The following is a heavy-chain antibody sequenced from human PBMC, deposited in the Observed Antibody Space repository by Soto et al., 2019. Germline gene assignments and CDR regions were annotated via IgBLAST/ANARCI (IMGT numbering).Heavy chain of an antibody. J-gene: IGHJ5*01. Sequence: EVQLLESGGGLVQPGGSLRLSCAASGFTFSSYGMTWVRQAPGKGLEWVSFSSATGAGTYYADSVKGRFTISRDNSKNTRYLQMTSLRADDTAVYYCAKDRRAGGNYGFYTDFWGHGALVIVSS. CDR3: AKDRRAGGNYGFYTDF. V-gene: IGHV3-23*01. CDR2: SSATGAGT. D-gene: IGHD1-7*01. CDR1: GFTFSSYG.